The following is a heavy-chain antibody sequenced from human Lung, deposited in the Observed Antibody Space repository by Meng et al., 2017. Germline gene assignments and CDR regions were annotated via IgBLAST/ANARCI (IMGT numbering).Heavy chain of an antibody. CDR3: AIDRGYSSSTFVDH. CDR1: GFRFSNYA. D-gene: IGHD6-6*01. Sequence: EVQLLESWGALVQPGGSLRLSCACSGFRFSNYAIGWVRQARGKGPEWVSAISDNGGSTYYRDSVKGRFTMSRDNSKNTLYLQMNSLRAEDTAVYYCAIDRGYSSSTFVDHWGQGTLVTVSS. CDR2: ISDNGGST. J-gene: IGHJ4*02. V-gene: IGHV3-23*01.